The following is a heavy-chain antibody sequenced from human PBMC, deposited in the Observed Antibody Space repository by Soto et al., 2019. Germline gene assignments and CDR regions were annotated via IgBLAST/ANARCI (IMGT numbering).Heavy chain of an antibody. CDR2: ISYDGSNK. CDR1: GFTFSSYA. Sequence: QVQLVESGGGVVQPGRSLRLSCAASGFTFSSYAMHWVRQAPGKGLEWVAVISYDGSNKYYAESVKGRFTISRDNSKNPLYLQLNSQRADDTAVYYWARDQFDLGSGFRGFGDLLTHGMYVWGQGTTVNVSS. CDR3: ARDQFDLGSGFRGFGDLLTHGMYV. D-gene: IGHD3-10*01. V-gene: IGHV3-30-3*01. J-gene: IGHJ6*02.